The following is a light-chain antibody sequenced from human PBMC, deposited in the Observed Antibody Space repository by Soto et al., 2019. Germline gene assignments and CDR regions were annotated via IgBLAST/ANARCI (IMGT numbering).Light chain of an antibody. Sequence: SALPQPASVSGSPGQSITISCTGTSSDVGGYNFVSWYQLYPGKAPKLMIYDVGDRPSGVSIRFSGSKSGNTASLTNSGLQAEDEADYYCSSYTASSTLYVFGTGTKVTVL. CDR3: SSYTASSTLYV. CDR1: SSDVGGYNF. CDR2: DVG. V-gene: IGLV2-14*03. J-gene: IGLJ1*01.